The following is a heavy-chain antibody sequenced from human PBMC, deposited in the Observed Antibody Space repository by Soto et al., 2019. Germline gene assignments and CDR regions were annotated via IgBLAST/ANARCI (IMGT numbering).Heavy chain of an antibody. CDR3: ARLSHWGQYYFDY. J-gene: IGHJ4*02. CDR2: IYYSGST. D-gene: IGHD3-16*01. CDR1: GGSISSSSYY. Sequence: SETLSLTCTVSGGSISSSSYYWGWIRQPPGKGLEWIGSIYYSGSTYYNPSLKSRVTISVDTSKNQFSLKLSSVTAADTAVYYCARLSHWGQYYFDYWGQGTLVTVSS. V-gene: IGHV4-39*01.